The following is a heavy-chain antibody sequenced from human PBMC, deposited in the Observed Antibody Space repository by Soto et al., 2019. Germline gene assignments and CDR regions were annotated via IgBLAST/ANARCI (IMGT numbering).Heavy chain of an antibody. D-gene: IGHD1-7*01. Sequence: GGSLRLSCATSGLTFGNYAMSRVRQAPGGGLEWVSSMSGSSSTTYYADSVRGRFTISRDRSKNTLYLQMSSLRAEDTALYYCAKNQERELPRVIDFWGQGTLVTVSS. V-gene: IGHV3-23*01. J-gene: IGHJ4*02. CDR2: MSGSSSTT. CDR1: GLTFGNYA. CDR3: AKNQERELPRVIDF.